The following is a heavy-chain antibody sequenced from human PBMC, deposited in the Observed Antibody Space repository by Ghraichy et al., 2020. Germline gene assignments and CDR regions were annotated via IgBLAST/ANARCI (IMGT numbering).Heavy chain of an antibody. D-gene: IGHD3-10*01. CDR3: AKEGVTMVQGVYYYYMDV. J-gene: IGHJ6*03. CDR1: GFTFSSYA. CDR2: ISGSGGST. Sequence: GGSLRLSCAASGFTFSSYAMSWVRQAPGKGLEWVSAISGSGGSTYYADSVKGRFTISRDNSKNTLYLQMNSLRAEDTAVYYCAKEGVTMVQGVYYYYMDVWGKGTTVTVSS. V-gene: IGHV3-23*01.